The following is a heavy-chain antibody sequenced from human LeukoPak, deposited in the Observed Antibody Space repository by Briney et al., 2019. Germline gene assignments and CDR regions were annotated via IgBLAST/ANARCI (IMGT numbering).Heavy chain of an antibody. V-gene: IGHV4-30-4*01. D-gene: IGHD4-23*01. CDR3: ARDLLNEGNHLDY. Sequence: TSETLSLTCTVSGGSISSGDYYWSWIRQPPGKGLAWIGYIYYSGSTYYNPSPKSRVTISVDTSKNQFSLKLSSVTAADTAVYYCARDLLNEGNHLDYWGQGTLVTVSS. J-gene: IGHJ4*02. CDR1: GGSISSGDYY. CDR2: IYYSGST.